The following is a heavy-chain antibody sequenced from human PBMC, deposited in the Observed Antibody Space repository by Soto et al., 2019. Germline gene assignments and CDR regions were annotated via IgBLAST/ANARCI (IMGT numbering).Heavy chain of an antibody. CDR3: ATRMTTAPY. CDR2: IYSDVGT. CDR1: GFTVSNNY. Sequence: EVQLVQSGGGLVQPGGSLRLSCAASGFTVSNNYLSWVRQAPGKGLQWVSLIYSDVGTDYAESVKGRFTISRDNSKNTLYLQMNSLKAEDTAIYSCATRMTTAPYWGQGTLVTVSS. D-gene: IGHD4-17*01. J-gene: IGHJ4*02. V-gene: IGHV3-66*01.